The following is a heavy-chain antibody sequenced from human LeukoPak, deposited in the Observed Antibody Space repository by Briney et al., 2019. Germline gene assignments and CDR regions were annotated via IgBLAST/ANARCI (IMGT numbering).Heavy chain of an antibody. CDR3: ARQSSSSSNWFDP. CDR1: GGSISSSSYY. V-gene: IGHV4-39*01. D-gene: IGHD6-6*01. J-gene: IGHJ5*02. Sequence: SETLSLTCTVSGGSISSSSYYWGWIRQPPGKGLEWIGSIYYSGSTYYNPSLKSRVTISVDTSKNQFSLKLSSVTAADTAVFYCARQSSSSSNWFDPWGQGTLVTVSS. CDR2: IYYSGST.